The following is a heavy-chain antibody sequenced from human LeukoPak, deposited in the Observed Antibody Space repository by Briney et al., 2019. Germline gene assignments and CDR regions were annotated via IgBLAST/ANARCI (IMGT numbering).Heavy chain of an antibody. CDR1: GYTFSSYD. D-gene: IGHD3-22*01. CDR3: ARASSSRITEIVVVFTSYFFDY. J-gene: IGHJ4*02. V-gene: IGHV1-8*01. CDR2: MNPNSANT. Sequence: ASVKVSCKASGYTFSSYDINWVRQAAGQGLEWIGWMNPNSANTGYAQKFQDRVTMTMNTSINTAYMELTSLTSEDTAVYYCARASSSRITEIVVVFTSYFFDYWGRGALVTVSS.